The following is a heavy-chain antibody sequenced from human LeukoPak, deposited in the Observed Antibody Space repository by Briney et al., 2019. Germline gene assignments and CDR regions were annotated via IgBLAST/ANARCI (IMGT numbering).Heavy chain of an antibody. CDR3: ARETTLAGLFDY. D-gene: IGHD6-19*01. J-gene: IGHJ4*02. Sequence: SETLSLTCAVYGGSFSGYYWSWIRRPPGKGLEWIGEINHSGSTNYNPSLKSRVTISVDTSKNQFSLKLSSVTAADTAVYYCARETTLAGLFDYWGQGTLVTVSS. CDR2: INHSGST. CDR1: GGSFSGYY. V-gene: IGHV4-34*01.